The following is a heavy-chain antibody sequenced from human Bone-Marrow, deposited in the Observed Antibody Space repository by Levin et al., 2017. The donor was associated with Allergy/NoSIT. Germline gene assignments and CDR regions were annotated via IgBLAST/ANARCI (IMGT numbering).Heavy chain of an antibody. CDR3: ARTQGGSGWHFFDS. V-gene: IGHV4-59*01. CDR2: INYSGST. D-gene: IGHD6-19*01. Sequence: SQTLSLTCTVSGGSISSSYWNWIRQPPGKGLEWIGYINYSGSTNYNPSLKTRVTISVDTSKNQFSLRLTSVTAADTAVYYCARTQGGSGWHFFDSWVQGTLVTVSS. J-gene: IGHJ4*02. CDR1: GGSISSSY.